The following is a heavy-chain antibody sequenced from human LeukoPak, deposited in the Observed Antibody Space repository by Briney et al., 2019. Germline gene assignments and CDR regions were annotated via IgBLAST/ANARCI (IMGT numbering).Heavy chain of an antibody. J-gene: IGHJ4*02. CDR3: ARVVSVRESDF. CDR2: ISGDNGNT. Sequence: GASVKVSFKTSGFTFITYGISWVRQAPGQGLEWMGWISGDNGNTNYAQKFQGRVTVTTDTSTTTSYMELRSLRSDDTAVYYCARVVSVRESDFWGQGTLVTVSS. CDR1: GFTFITYG. D-gene: IGHD2-2*01. V-gene: IGHV1-18*01.